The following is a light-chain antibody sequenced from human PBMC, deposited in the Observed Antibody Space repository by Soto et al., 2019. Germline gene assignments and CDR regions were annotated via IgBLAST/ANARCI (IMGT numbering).Light chain of an antibody. V-gene: IGKV1-17*01. CDR1: QVIVND. Sequence: DIQMTQSPSSLSASVGDRVTITCRASQVIVNDLGWFQQKPGQAPKRLIYSASFLQTGVPSRFSGSGSGTEFTLTISSLQPDDFATYYCLQHKTYPWTFGQGTKVEIK. CDR2: SAS. J-gene: IGKJ1*01. CDR3: LQHKTYPWT.